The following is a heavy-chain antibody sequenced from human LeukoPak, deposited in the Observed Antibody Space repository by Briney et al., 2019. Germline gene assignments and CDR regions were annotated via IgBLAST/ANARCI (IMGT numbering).Heavy chain of an antibody. CDR2: IRSSSSSM. CDR3: ARDNDWGFDC. Sequence: GGSLRLSCAASGFTFSSYSMNGVRQAPGKGLEWVSNIRSSSSSMDYADSVKGRFTISRDNAKNSLHLQMNSLRDEDTAVYYCARDNDWGFDCWGQGTLVTVSS. CDR1: GFTFSSYS. V-gene: IGHV3-48*02. D-gene: IGHD7-27*01. J-gene: IGHJ4*02.